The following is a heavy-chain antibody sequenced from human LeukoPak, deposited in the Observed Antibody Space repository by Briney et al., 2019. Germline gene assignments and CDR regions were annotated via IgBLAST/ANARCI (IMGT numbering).Heavy chain of an antibody. D-gene: IGHD5-24*01. J-gene: IGHJ4*02. CDR2: ITNSGSTI. CDR3: AGPPMANFDS. Sequence: GGSLRLSCAASGFTFSDYYMNWIRQAPGKGLEWVSYITNSGSTIDYADSVKGRFTISRDNAKNSLYLQMNSLRAEDTAVYYCAGPPMANFDSWGQGTLVTVSS. V-gene: IGHV3-11*01. CDR1: GFTFSDYY.